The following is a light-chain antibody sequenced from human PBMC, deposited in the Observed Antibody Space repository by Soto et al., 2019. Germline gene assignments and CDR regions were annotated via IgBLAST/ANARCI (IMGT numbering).Light chain of an antibody. CDR3: QSYDSSLSAVV. CDR2: GNS. J-gene: IGLJ3*02. CDR1: SSNIGADYD. Sequence: VLTQPPSVSGAPGQRVTISCTGRSSNIGADYDVHWYQQLPGTAPKLLIYGNSNRPSGVPDRFSGSKSGTSASLAITGLQAEDEADYYCQSYDSSLSAVVFGGGTKLTVL. V-gene: IGLV1-40*01.